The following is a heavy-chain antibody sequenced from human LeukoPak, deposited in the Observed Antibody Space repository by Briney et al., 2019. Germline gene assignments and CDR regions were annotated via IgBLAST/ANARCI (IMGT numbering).Heavy chain of an antibody. CDR3: ARLKLLWSNYFDY. J-gene: IGHJ4*02. Sequence: GSLRLSCAASGFTFSSYAMHWVRQAPGKGLEWVAVISYDGSNKYYADSVKGRFTISRDNSKNTLYLQMNSLRAEDTAVYYCARLKLLWSNYFDYWGQGTLVTVSS. CDR2: ISYDGSNK. CDR1: GFTFSSYA. V-gene: IGHV3-30*04. D-gene: IGHD2-2*01.